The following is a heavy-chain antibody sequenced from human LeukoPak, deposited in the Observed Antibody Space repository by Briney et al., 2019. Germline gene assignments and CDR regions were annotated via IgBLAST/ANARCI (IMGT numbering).Heavy chain of an antibody. D-gene: IGHD2-2*01. CDR2: ISGSGGSA. Sequence: GGSLRLSCAASGFTFSSYAMSWVRQAPGKGLEWVSAISGSGGSAYYADSVKGRFTISRDNSKNTLYLQMNSLRAEDTAVYYCAKASDIVVVPAAPTDAFDIWGQGTMVTVSS. CDR1: GFTFSSYA. J-gene: IGHJ3*02. CDR3: AKASDIVVVPAAPTDAFDI. V-gene: IGHV3-23*01.